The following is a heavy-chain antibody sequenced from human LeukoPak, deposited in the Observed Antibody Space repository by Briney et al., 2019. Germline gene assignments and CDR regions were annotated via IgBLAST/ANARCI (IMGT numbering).Heavy chain of an antibody. D-gene: IGHD5-12*01. V-gene: IGHV1-2*02. CDR1: GGTFSSYA. Sequence: WASVKVSCKASGGTFSSYAINWVRQAPGQGLEWMGWINPNSGGTNYAQKFQGRVTMTRDTSISTGYMELSRLRSDDTAVYYCAKNPYEYYFDYWGQGTQVTVSP. CDR3: AKNPYEYYFDY. CDR2: INPNSGGT. J-gene: IGHJ4*02.